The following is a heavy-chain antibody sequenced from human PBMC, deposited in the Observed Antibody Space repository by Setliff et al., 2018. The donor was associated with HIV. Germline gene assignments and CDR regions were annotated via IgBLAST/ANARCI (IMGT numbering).Heavy chain of an antibody. CDR3: ARAPPQGPGYSSSFFDY. D-gene: IGHD6-13*01. Sequence: SETLSLTCAVYGGSFSGHYWIWIRQPPGKGLEWIGETNPSGSTKYNPSLKSRVTISVDTSKNPFSLKLSSVTAADTAVYYCARAPPQGPGYSSSFFDYWGQGTLVTVSS. J-gene: IGHJ4*02. CDR2: TNPSGST. CDR1: GGSFSGHY. V-gene: IGHV4-34*01.